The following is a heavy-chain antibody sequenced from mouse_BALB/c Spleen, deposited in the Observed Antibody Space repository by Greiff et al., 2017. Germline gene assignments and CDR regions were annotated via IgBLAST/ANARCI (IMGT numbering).Heavy chain of an antibody. CDR2: ISYSGST. V-gene: IGHV3-2*02. CDR3: ARVGYYGSSYNAMDY. D-gene: IGHD1-1*01. Sequence: EVKVEESGPGLVKPSQSLSLTCTVTGYSITSDYAWNWIRQFPGNKLEWMGYISYSGSTSYNPSLKSRISITRDTSKNQFFLQLNSVTTEDTATYYCARVGYYGSSYNAMDYWGQGTSVTVSS. J-gene: IGHJ4*01. CDR1: GYSITSDYA.